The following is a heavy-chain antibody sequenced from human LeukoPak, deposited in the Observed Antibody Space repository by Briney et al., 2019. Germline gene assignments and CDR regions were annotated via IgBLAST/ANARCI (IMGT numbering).Heavy chain of an antibody. CDR2: ISWNSGSI. J-gene: IGHJ6*03. CDR1: GFTFDDYA. V-gene: IGHV3-9*01. Sequence: GGSLRLSCAASGFTFDDYAMHWVRQAPGKGLEWVSGISWNSGSIGYADSVKGRFTISRDNAKNTLYLQMNSLRAEDTAVYYCARVPAAIYYYYYMDVWGKGTTVTVSS. CDR3: ARVPAAIYYYYYMDV. D-gene: IGHD2-2*01.